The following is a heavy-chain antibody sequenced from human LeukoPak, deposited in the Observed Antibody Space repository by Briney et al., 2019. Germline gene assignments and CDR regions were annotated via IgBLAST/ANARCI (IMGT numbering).Heavy chain of an antibody. D-gene: IGHD2-21*02. CDR3: AKAEGKVVTARGAFDI. V-gene: IGHV3-23*01. CDR2: ISGSGGST. Sequence: PGGTLRLSCGASGFTFSIYAMSWVRQAPGKGLEWVSAISGSGGSTYYADSVKGRFTISRDNSKNTLYLQMNSLRAEDTAVYYCAKAEGKVVTARGAFDIWGQGTMVTVSS. J-gene: IGHJ3*02. CDR1: GFTFSIYA.